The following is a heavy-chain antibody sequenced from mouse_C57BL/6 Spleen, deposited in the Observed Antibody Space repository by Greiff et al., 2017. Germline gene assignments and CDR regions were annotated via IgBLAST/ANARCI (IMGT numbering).Heavy chain of an antibody. CDR1: GFTFSSYG. D-gene: IGHD2-5*01. Sequence: EVKLVESGGDLVKPGGSLKLSCAASGFTFSSYGMSWVRQTPDKRLEWVATISSGGSYTYYPDSVKGRFTISRDNAKNTLYLQMSSLKSEDTAIYYCARHRGYSNYSYWYFDVWGTGTTVTVSS. CDR3: ARHRGYSNYSYWYFDV. J-gene: IGHJ1*03. CDR2: ISSGGSYT. V-gene: IGHV5-6*01.